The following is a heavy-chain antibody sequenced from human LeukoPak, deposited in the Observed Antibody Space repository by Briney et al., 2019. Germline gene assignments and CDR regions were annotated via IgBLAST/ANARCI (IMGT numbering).Heavy chain of an antibody. CDR3: AKDLYDYGNYYYYYMDV. J-gene: IGHJ6*03. Sequence: GGSLRLSCAASGFTFSSYVMHWVRQAPGKGLEWVAIISYDGSNEYYADSVKGRFTISRDNSKNTLYLQMNSLRAEDTAVYYCAKDLYDYGNYYYYYMDVWGKGTTVTVSS. V-gene: IGHV3-30*04. D-gene: IGHD4-17*01. CDR1: GFTFSSYV. CDR2: ISYDGSNE.